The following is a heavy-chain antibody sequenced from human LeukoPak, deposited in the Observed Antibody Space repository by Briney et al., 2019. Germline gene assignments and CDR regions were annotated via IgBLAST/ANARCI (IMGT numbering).Heavy chain of an antibody. CDR1: GYSFTTYW. J-gene: IGHJ4*02. D-gene: IGHD5-12*01. CDR2: IYPGDSDT. V-gene: IGHV5-51*01. CDR3: TRGGAVATISY. Sequence: GESLKISCKGSGYSFTTYWIGRVRQMPGKGLEWMGLIYPGDSDTRYSPSFQGQVTISADKSITTAYLQWTSLKASDTAMYYCTRGGAVATISYWGRGTLVTVSP.